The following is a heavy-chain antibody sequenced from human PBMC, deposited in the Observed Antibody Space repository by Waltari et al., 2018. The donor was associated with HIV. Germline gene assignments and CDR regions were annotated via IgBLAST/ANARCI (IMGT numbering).Heavy chain of an antibody. CDR2: IYISGST. J-gene: IGHJ4*02. CDR1: GGSISSGTDY. Sequence: QVQLQESGPGLVKPSQTLSLTCSVSGGSISSGTDYWSWIRQPAGKGLEWIGRIYISGSTNYNPSLKSRVSISVDTSKNQFSLKLSSVTAADTAVYYCASQYSYGLRPNFFDYWGQGTLVTVSS. V-gene: IGHV4-61*02. CDR3: ASQYSYGLRPNFFDY. D-gene: IGHD5-18*01.